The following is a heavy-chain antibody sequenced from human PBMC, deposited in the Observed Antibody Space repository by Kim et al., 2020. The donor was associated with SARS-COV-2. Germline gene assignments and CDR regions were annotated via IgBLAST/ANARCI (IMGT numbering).Heavy chain of an antibody. Sequence: YNPSLKSRVTISVDTSKSQFSLKLSSVTAADTAVYYCARGGSSSWYAIAPWGQGTLVTVSS. D-gene: IGHD6-13*01. J-gene: IGHJ5*02. V-gene: IGHV4-34*01. CDR3: ARGGSSSWYAIAP.